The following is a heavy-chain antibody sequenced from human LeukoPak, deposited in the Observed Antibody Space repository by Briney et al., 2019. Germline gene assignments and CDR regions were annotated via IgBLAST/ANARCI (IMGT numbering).Heavy chain of an antibody. J-gene: IGHJ5*02. V-gene: IGHV1-69*05. CDR1: GGTFSSYA. CDR2: SIPIFGTA. D-gene: IGHD5-24*01. Sequence: SVKVSCKASGGTFSSYAISWVPPAPGQGLEGMGGSIPIFGTANYPQKFQGRVTITKDESTSTAYMELRSLRSEDTAVYYCARDSSPNRDGYNYWFDPWGQGTLVTVSS. CDR3: ARDSSPNRDGYNYWFDP.